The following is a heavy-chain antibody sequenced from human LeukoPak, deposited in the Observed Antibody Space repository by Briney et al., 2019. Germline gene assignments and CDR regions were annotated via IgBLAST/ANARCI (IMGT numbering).Heavy chain of an antibody. CDR2: IYSGGAT. D-gene: IGHD1-1*01. V-gene: IGHV3-53*01. CDR1: GFNVSGNY. CDR3: ARGREVSTGYYYYYGMDV. J-gene: IGHJ6*02. Sequence: GRSLRLSCEASGFNVSGNYMSWVRQAPGKGLERVSVIYSGGATYNADSVKGRFTISRDNSKNTVYLQINSLRAEDTAVYYCARGREVSTGYYYYYGMDVWGQGTTVTVSS.